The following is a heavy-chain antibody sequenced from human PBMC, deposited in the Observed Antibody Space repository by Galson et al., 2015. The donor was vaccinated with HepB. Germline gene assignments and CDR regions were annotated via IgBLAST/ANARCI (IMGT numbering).Heavy chain of an antibody. CDR1: GGSISSSSYY. J-gene: IGHJ6*02. Sequence: LSLTCTVSGGSISSSSYYWGWIRQPPGKGLEWIGSIYYSGSTYYNPSLKSRVTISVDTSKNQFSLKLSSVTAADTAVYYCARAGSGWDWYYYYGMDVWGQGTTVTVSS. V-gene: IGHV4-39*07. D-gene: IGHD6-19*01. CDR3: ARAGSGWDWYYYYGMDV. CDR2: IYYSGST.